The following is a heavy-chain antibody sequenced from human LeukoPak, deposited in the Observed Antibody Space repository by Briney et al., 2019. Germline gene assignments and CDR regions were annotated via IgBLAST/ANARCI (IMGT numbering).Heavy chain of an antibody. CDR3: ARASGQGSSRRMVGY. V-gene: IGHV1-46*01. D-gene: IGHD6-13*01. Sequence: ASVKVSCKASGYTFTSYYMHWVRQAPGQGLEWMGIINPSGGSTSYAQKFQGRVTMTRDTSTSTVYMELSSLRSEDTAVYYCARASGQGSSRRMVGYWGQGTLVTVSS. CDR2: INPSGGST. CDR1: GYTFTSYY. J-gene: IGHJ4*02.